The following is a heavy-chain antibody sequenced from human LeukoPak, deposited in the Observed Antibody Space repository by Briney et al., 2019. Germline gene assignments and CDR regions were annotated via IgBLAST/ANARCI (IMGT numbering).Heavy chain of an antibody. Sequence: ASVKVSCTASGGTFSSYAISWVRQAPGQGLEWMGIINPSGGSTSYAQKFQGRVTMTRDTSTSTVYMELSSLRSEDTAVYYCAREQEGRYYFDYWGQGTLVTVSS. CDR3: AREQEGRYYFDY. CDR1: GGTFSSYA. J-gene: IGHJ4*02. D-gene: IGHD4-17*01. V-gene: IGHV1-46*01. CDR2: INPSGGST.